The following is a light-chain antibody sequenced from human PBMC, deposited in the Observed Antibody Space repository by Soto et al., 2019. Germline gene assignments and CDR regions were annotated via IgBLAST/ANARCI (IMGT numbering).Light chain of an antibody. CDR1: LSVSGY. V-gene: IGKV3-11*01. J-gene: IGKJ5*01. CDR3: QQRAN. CDR2: GTS. Sequence: EIVLTQSPASLALSPGERATLSCRASLSVSGYLAWYQQRPNQAPRLLIHGTSNRATGIPARFSGEGSGTDFTLTISSLEPEEFAVYYCQQRANFGQGTRLEIK.